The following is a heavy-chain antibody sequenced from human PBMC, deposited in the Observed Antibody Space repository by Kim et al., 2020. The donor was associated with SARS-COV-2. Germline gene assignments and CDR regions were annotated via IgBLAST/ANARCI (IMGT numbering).Heavy chain of an antibody. Sequence: GGSLRLSCAASGFTFSSYGMHWVRQAPGKGLEWVAVISYDGSNKYYADSVKGRFTISRDNSKNTLYLQMNSLRAEDTDVYYCAKGDYDFWSGHLGAFDI. V-gene: IGHV3-30*18. J-gene: IGHJ3*02. CDR1: GFTFSSYG. CDR2: ISYDGSNK. CDR3: AKGDYDFWSGHLGAFDI. D-gene: IGHD3-3*01.